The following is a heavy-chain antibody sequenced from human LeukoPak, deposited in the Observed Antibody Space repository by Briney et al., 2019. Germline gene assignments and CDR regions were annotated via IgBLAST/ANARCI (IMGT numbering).Heavy chain of an antibody. CDR2: IYYSGTT. V-gene: IGHV4-59*01. CDR1: GGSISSYY. CDR3: ARGSGWYFY. J-gene: IGHJ4*02. Sequence: SETLSLTCSVSGGSISSYYWSWTRQPPGKGLEWIGYIYYSGTTNYNPSLKSRVTISVDTSKNQFSLKLSSVTAADTAVYYCARGSGWYFYWGQGTLVTVSS. D-gene: IGHD6-19*01.